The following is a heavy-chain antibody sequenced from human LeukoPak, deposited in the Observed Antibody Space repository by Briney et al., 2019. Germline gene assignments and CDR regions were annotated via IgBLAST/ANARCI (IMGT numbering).Heavy chain of an antibody. CDR2: IYTSGST. Sequence: PSETLSLTCTVSGGSISSYYWSWIRQPAGKGLEWIGRIYTSGSTNYNPSLKSRVTMSVDTSKNQFSLKLSSVTAADTAVYYCAREYTMTTVSHDAFDIWGQGTMVTVSS. CDR3: AREYTMTTVSHDAFDI. V-gene: IGHV4-4*07. J-gene: IGHJ3*02. D-gene: IGHD4-11*01. CDR1: GGSISSYY.